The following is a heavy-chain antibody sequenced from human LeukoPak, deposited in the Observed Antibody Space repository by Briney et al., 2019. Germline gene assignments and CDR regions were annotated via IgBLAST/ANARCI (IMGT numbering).Heavy chain of an antibody. CDR3: AKDRERWELLEY. D-gene: IGHD1-26*01. CDR2: IRDDGSNK. Sequence: GGSLSLSCAASGFSFSTYGMHWVRQAPGKGLEWVAFIRDDGSNKYYADSVKGRFTISRDNTKNTLYLQINSLRAEDTAVYYCAKDRERWELLEYWGQGTLVTVSS. CDR1: GFSFSTYG. J-gene: IGHJ4*02. V-gene: IGHV3-30*02.